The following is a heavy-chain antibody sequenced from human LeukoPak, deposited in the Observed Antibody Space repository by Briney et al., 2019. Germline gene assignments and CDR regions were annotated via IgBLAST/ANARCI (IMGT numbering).Heavy chain of an antibody. CDR1: GFTFITYA. V-gene: IGHV3-74*01. J-gene: IGHJ3*02. Sequence: GGSLRLSCAASGFTFITYAMSWIRQAPGKGLMWVSRINSDGSSTSYADSVKGRFTISRDNAKNTLYLQMNSLRAEDTAVYYCARGSDAFDIWGQGTMVTVSS. CDR2: INSDGSST. CDR3: ARGSDAFDI.